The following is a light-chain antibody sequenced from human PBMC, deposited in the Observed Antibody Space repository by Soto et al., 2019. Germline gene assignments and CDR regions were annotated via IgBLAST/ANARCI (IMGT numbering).Light chain of an antibody. J-gene: IGKJ1*01. V-gene: IGKV3-20*01. CDR3: LQYGSSPQT. CDR2: VAS. Sequence: IVLTQSPGTLSLSPGERATLSCMASQSVSSSYLAWCQQKPGQSPRLLIYVASSRATGIPDRVSGSGSGTDFPMTISRLEPAEFAVEYCLQYGSSPQTFGQGTKVEIK. CDR1: QSVSSSY.